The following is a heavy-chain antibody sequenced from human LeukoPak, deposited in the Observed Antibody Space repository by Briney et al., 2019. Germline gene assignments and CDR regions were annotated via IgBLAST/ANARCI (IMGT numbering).Heavy chain of an antibody. J-gene: IGHJ6*02. CDR1: GASLSTGGYY. CDR2: IYYTGSV. D-gene: IGHD3-10*01. Sequence: PSQTLSLTCTFSGASLSTGGYYWTWIRQPPGEGLEWIGYIYYTGSVDYNPSLKSRLTISLDTSKNQFSLKLNSVTAADTAVYYCAREHTYYFGSQTSTLDVWGQGTAVTVSS. CDR3: AREHTYYFGSQTSTLDV. V-gene: IGHV4-31*03.